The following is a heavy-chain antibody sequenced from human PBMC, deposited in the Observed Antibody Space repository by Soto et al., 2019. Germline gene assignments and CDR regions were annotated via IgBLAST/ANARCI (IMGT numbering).Heavy chain of an antibody. CDR3: ARDYDGDYGYFDY. V-gene: IGHV1-2*04. CDR1: GYTFTGYY. CDR2: IKPNSGGT. J-gene: IGHJ4*02. D-gene: IGHD4-17*01. Sequence: QVQLVQSGAEVKKPGAAVKVSCKASGYTFTGYYMHWVRQAPGQGLEWMGWIKPNSGGTNYAQKFQGWVTMTRDTSISTAYRELSRLRSDDTAVYYCARDYDGDYGYFDYWGQGTLVTVSS.